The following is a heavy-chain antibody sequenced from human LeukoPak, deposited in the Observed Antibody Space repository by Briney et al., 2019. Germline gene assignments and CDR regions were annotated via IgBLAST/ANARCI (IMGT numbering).Heavy chain of an antibody. Sequence: SETLSLTCTVSGGSISSYYWSWIRQPPGKGLEWIGYIYYSGSTNYNSSLKSRVTISVDTSKNQFSLKLSSVTAADTAVYYCARTGLWFGEDQTYYFDYWGQGTLVTVSS. CDR3: ARTGLWFGEDQTYYFDY. CDR1: GGSISSYY. D-gene: IGHD3-10*01. V-gene: IGHV4-59*01. J-gene: IGHJ4*02. CDR2: IYYSGST.